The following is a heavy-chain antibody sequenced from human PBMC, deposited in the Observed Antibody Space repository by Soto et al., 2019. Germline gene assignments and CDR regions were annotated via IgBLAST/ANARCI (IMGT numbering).Heavy chain of an antibody. CDR3: ARESSITIFGVIFRWFDP. CDR2: ISGSGGTT. D-gene: IGHD3-3*01. CDR1: GFTLSNYA. J-gene: IGHJ5*02. Sequence: PGGSLRLSCAASGFTLSNYAMSWVRQAPGKGLEWVSGISGSGGTTYYADSVKGRFTISRDNSKNTLYLQMNTLRVEDTAVYYCARESSITIFGVIFRWFDPWGQGTLVTVSP. V-gene: IGHV3-23*01.